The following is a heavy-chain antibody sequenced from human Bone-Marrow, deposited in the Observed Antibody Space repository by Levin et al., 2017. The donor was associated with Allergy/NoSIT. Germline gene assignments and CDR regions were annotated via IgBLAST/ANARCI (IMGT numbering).Heavy chain of an antibody. CDR2: IYYSGST. J-gene: IGHJ6*03. Sequence: SETLSLTCTVSGGSISSGGYYWSWIRQHPGKGLEWIGYIYYSGSTYYNPSLKSRVTISVDTSKNQFSLKLSSVTAADTAVYYCARGREEPVARFYYYLMDVWGKGTTVTVSS. CDR1: GGSISSGGYY. CDR3: ARGREEPVARFYYYLMDV. D-gene: IGHD2-2*01. V-gene: IGHV4-31*03.